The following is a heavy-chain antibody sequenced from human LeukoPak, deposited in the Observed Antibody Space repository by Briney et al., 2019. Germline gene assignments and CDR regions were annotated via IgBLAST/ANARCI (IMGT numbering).Heavy chain of an antibody. D-gene: IGHD1-26*01. Sequence: GGSLGLSCAASGFTFSSYSMNWVRQAPGKGLEWVSYISSSSSTIYYADSVKGRFTISRDNAKNSLYLQMNSLRAEDTAVYYCARNQIVGATGFDYWGQGTLVTVSS. V-gene: IGHV3-48*01. CDR1: GFTFSSYS. CDR2: ISSSSSTI. CDR3: ARNQIVGATGFDY. J-gene: IGHJ4*02.